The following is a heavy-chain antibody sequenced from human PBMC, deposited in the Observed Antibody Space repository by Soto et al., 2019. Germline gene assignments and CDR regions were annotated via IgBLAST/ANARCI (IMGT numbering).Heavy chain of an antibody. D-gene: IGHD4-17*01. CDR2: ISFDGSKK. Sequence: QVQLVESGGGVVQPGRSLRLSCAASTFTFINFGMNWVRQAPGKGLEWVAVISFDGSKKYYAASVKGRFTISSDNSNDTLYPEMNRLRPEDTAFYYCANDSGDYAGYLDYWGRGNLVTVSS. J-gene: IGHJ4*02. V-gene: IGHV3-30*18. CDR1: TFTFINFG. CDR3: ANDSGDYAGYLDY.